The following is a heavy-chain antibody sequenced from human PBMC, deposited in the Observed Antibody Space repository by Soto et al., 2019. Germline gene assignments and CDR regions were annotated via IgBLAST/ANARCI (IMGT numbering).Heavy chain of an antibody. CDR1: GYTFSNFG. D-gene: IGHD2-8*01. CDR3: ARDRLGVSVTGGGFDS. J-gene: IGHJ4*02. CDR2: ISPYNGNT. Sequence: ALVKVSCKASGYTFSNFGLSWVRQAPGQGLELMGWISPYNGNTNYAQKLQGRLTMTTDTSTSTAYMELGSLRSDDTAVYYCARDRLGVSVTGGGFDSWGQGTLVTVSS. V-gene: IGHV1-18*01.